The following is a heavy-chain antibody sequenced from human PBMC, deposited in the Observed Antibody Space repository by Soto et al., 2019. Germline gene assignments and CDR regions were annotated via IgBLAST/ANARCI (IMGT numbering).Heavy chain of an antibody. D-gene: IGHD3-22*01. CDR2: LNQDGTED. V-gene: IGHV3-7*01. CDR3: WGYDNSASGRENPIDF. Sequence: GGSLRLSXXASXXXXXXXXXXXXXQVPGXGLEWVXXLNQDGTEDAYVASVKGRFTNSRDNPKNSLFLQMNSLRAEDTAIYFCWGYDNSASGRENPIDFWGQGTLVTVSS. J-gene: IGHJ4*02. CDR1: XXXXXXXX.